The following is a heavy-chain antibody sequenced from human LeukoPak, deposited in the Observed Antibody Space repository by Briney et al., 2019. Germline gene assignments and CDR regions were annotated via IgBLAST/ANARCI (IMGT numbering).Heavy chain of an antibody. CDR1: GFTFSSYW. CDR2: IKQDGSEK. J-gene: IGHJ4*02. V-gene: IGHV3-7*01. Sequence: GGSLRLSCAASGFTFSSYWMSWVRQAPGKVLEWVANIKQDGSEKYYVDSVKGRFTISRDNAKNSLYLQMNSLRPEDTAVYYCAREGMYYDILTGYYDYWGQGTLVTVSS. D-gene: IGHD3-9*01. CDR3: AREGMYYDILTGYYDY.